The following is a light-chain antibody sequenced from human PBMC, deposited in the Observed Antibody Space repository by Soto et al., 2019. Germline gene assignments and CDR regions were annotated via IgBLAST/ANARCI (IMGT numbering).Light chain of an antibody. CDR1: QGVGST. Sequence: EIVMTQSPATLSVSPVERVTLSGMASQGVGSTLAWYRQQPGQAPRLLIYDAYIRATGVPARFSGSGSGTEFTLTISSLQSEDFAVYYCRHYKTWPLAFGGGTKVDIK. CDR2: DAY. CDR3: RHYKTWPLA. V-gene: IGKV3-15*01. J-gene: IGKJ4*01.